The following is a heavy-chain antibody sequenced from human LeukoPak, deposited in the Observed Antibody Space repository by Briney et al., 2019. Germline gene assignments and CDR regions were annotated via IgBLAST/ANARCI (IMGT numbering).Heavy chain of an antibody. CDR2: IYHSGST. CDR3: ARALGYYDSSGYYPSVAFDI. D-gene: IGHD3-22*01. V-gene: IGHV4-30-2*01. J-gene: IGHJ3*02. Sequence: SETLSLTCAVSGGSISSGGYSWSWIRQPPGKGLEWIGYIYHSGSTYYNPSLKSRVTISIDRSKNQFSLKLSSVTAADTAGYYCARALGYYDSSGYYPSVAFDIWGQGTMVTVSS. CDR1: GGSISSGGYS.